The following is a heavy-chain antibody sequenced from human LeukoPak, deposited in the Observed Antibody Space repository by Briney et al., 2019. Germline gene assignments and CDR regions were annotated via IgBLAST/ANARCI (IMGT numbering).Heavy chain of an antibody. CDR3: AKVGNLNTFDY. V-gene: IGHV1-3*01. CDR2: INAGNGNT. CDR1: GYTFTSYA. J-gene: IGHJ4*02. Sequence: ASVKVSCKDSGYTFTSYAMHWVRQAPGQRLEWMGWINAGNGNTKYSQKFQGRVTITRDTSATTAYMELSSLRSEDTAVYYCAKVGNLNTFDYWGQGTLVTVSS. D-gene: IGHD1-14*01.